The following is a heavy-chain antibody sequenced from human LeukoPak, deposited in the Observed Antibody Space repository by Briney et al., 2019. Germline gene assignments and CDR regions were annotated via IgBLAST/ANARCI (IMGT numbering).Heavy chain of an antibody. CDR2: ISWNSGSI. CDR1: GFTFRNYG. D-gene: IGHD1-26*01. V-gene: IGHV3-9*01. CDR3: GRDNYRWELPFDY. Sequence: PGRSLRLSCAASGFTFRNYGMHWVRQAPGKGLEWVSGISWNSGSIGYVDSVKGRFTISRDNAKNSLYLQMNSLRAEDTAVYYCGRDNYRWELPFDYWGQGTLVTVSS. J-gene: IGHJ4*02.